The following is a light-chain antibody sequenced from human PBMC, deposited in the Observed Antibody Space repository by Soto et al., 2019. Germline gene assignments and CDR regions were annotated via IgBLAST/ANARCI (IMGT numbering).Light chain of an antibody. V-gene: IGLV2-14*01. CDR3: NSYTTSKRLDVV. J-gene: IGLJ2*01. CDR1: RSDVGAYNY. Sequence: QSLLTQPASVSGSPGQSISISCTGTRSDVGAYNYVSWYQQHPGKAPKLIIYEVRRRPSGISNRFSGSKSGNAASLTISGLQAEDEADYYCNSYTTSKRLDVVFGGGEKVTVL. CDR2: EVR.